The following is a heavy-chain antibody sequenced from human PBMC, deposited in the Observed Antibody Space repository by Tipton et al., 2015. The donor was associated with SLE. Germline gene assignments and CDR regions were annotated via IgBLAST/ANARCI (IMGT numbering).Heavy chain of an antibody. CDR2: VWHHGKET. CDR1: GFTFNRYG. J-gene: IGHJ4*02. D-gene: IGHD3-16*01. CDR3: VSGWGANHHHSYFES. V-gene: IGHV3-33*01. Sequence: SLRLSCAASGFTFNRYGMHWVRQAPGKGLEGVALVWHHGKETNYADPVKGRFTISRDNSRNTVYLQMNSLTAEDTAVYYCVSGWGANHHHSYFESWGQGTLVTVSS.